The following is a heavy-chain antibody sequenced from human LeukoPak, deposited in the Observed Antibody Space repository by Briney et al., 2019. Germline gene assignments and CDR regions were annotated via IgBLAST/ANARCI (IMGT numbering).Heavy chain of an antibody. CDR3: ARDAHSYMVRDPSAPLGY. Sequence: GGSLRLSCAASGFTFDDYGMSWVRQAPGKGLEWVSGINWNGGSTGYADSVKGRFTISRDNAKNSLYLQMNSLRAEDTALYYCARDAHSYMVRDPSAPLGYWGQGTLVTVSS. CDR2: INWNGGST. V-gene: IGHV3-20*04. D-gene: IGHD3-10*01. CDR1: GFTFDDYG. J-gene: IGHJ4*02.